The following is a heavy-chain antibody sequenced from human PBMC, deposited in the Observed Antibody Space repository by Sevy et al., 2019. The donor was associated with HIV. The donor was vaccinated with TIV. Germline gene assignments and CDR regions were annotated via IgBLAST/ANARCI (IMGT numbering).Heavy chain of an antibody. J-gene: IGHJ4*02. CDR3: ARGPHYYYDSSSFFEY. Sequence: GGSLRLSCTASGFTFSSYEMNWVRQAPGKGLEWVSSIISSGDTIYYADSVKGRFTGSRDNAKNSLFLQMNSLRAEDTAIYYCARGPHYYYDSSSFFEYWGQGTLVTVSS. CDR2: IISSGDTI. CDR1: GFTFSSYE. D-gene: IGHD3-22*01. V-gene: IGHV3-48*03.